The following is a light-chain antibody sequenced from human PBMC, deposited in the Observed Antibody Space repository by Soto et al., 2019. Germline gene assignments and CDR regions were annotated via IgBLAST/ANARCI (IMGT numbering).Light chain of an antibody. V-gene: IGKV1-8*01. J-gene: IGKJ1*01. CDR2: AAS. Sequence: AIRMTQSPSSLSASTGDRVTITCRASQGLNNYLAWYQQKPGEAPKLLIYAASTLQSGVPSRFSGSGSGTDFTLTISCLQSEDFATYFCQQYYSYPRSFGRGTKVDIK. CDR3: QQYYSYPRS. CDR1: QGLNNY.